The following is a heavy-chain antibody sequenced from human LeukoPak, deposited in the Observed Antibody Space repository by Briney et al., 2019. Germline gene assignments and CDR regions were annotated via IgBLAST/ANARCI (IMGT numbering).Heavy chain of an antibody. D-gene: IGHD1-26*01. Sequence: SETLSLTCTVSGGSISSYYWSWIRQPPGKGLEWIGYIYYGGSTNYNPSLKSRVTISVDTSKNQFSLKLSSVTAADTAVYYCARDGGDSGSDDAFDIWGQGTMVTVSS. V-gene: IGHV4-59*01. CDR3: ARDGGDSGSDDAFDI. CDR1: GGSISSYY. J-gene: IGHJ3*02. CDR2: IYYGGST.